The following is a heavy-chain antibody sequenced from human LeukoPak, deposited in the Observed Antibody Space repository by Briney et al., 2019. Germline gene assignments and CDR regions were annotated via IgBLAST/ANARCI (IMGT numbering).Heavy chain of an antibody. CDR1: GFTFSGSA. J-gene: IGHJ4*02. CDR3: TTRTYVWGSYRDY. Sequence: GGSLRLSCAASGFTFSGSAMHWVRQASGKGLEWVGRIRSKANSYATAYAASVKGRFTISRDDSKNTAYLQMNSLKTEDTAVYYCTTRTYVWGSYRDYWGQGTLVTVSS. D-gene: IGHD3-16*02. V-gene: IGHV3-73*01. CDR2: IRSKANSYAT.